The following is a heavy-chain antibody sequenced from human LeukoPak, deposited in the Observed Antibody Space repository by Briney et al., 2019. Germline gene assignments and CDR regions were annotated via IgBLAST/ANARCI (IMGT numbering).Heavy chain of an antibody. CDR1: GYTFTGYY. D-gene: IGHD2-15*01. V-gene: IGHV1-2*02. J-gene: IGHJ6*03. Sequence: ASVKVSCKASGYTFTGYYIHWVRQAPGQGLEWMGWIHPNSGGTNYAQKFQGRVTMTRDTSISTAYMELSRLGSDDTAVYYCARGYCSGGSCYFNYYYYMDVWGKGTTVTVSS. CDR2: IHPNSGGT. CDR3: ARGYCSGGSCYFNYYYYMDV.